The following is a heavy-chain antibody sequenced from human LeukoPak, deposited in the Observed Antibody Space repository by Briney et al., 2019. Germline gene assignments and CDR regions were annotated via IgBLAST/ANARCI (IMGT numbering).Heavy chain of an antibody. Sequence: SETLSLTCEVYGGSFSGYYWNWIRQPPGKGLEWIGSGFYSGSAYYNPSLKSRVTISVDTSKNQFSLNLSSVTAADTAVYYCARLRGAMTSVTSDFDYWGQGTLVTVSS. CDR3: ARLRGAMTSVTSDFDY. V-gene: IGHV4-34*12. D-gene: IGHD4-17*01. J-gene: IGHJ4*02. CDR2: GFYSGSA. CDR1: GGSFSGYY.